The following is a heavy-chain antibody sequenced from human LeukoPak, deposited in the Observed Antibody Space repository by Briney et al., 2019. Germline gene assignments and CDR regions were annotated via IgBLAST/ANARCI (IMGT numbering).Heavy chain of an antibody. Sequence: SVKVSCKASGGTFSSYAISWVRQAPGQGLEWMGGIIPIFGTANYAQKFQGRVTITADKSTSTAYMELSSLRSEDTAVYYCARAYVWGSPFDYWGQGTLVTVSS. CDR3: ARAYVWGSPFDY. D-gene: IGHD3-16*01. CDR1: GGTFSSYA. J-gene: IGHJ4*02. CDR2: IIPIFGTA. V-gene: IGHV1-69*06.